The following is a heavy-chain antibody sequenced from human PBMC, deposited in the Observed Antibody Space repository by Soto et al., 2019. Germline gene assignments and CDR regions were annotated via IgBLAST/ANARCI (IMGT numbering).Heavy chain of an antibody. J-gene: IGHJ4*02. CDR1: GGSISREY. Sequence: SETLSLTCTVSGGSISREYWSWIRQPPGKGLEWIGYIYYSGSTNYNPSLKSRVTISVDTSKNQFSLKLSSVTAADTAVYYCARGGIVATSHYFYYWGQGTLVTVSS. V-gene: IGHV4-59*01. D-gene: IGHD5-12*01. CDR2: IYYSGST. CDR3: ARGGIVATSHYFYY.